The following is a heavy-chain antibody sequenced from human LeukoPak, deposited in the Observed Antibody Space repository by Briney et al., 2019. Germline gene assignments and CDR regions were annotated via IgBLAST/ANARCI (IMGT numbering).Heavy chain of an antibody. CDR3: ARERGGYFDI. CDR2: IYYSGST. J-gene: IGHJ3*02. V-gene: IGHV4-39*07. Sequence: SETLSLTCTVSGGSISSSSYYWGWIRQPPGKGLEWIGSIYYSGSTYYTPSLKSRVTISVDTSKNQFSLKLSSVTAADTAVYYCARERGGYFDIWSQGKMVIVSS. CDR1: GGSISSSSYY. D-gene: IGHD6-25*01.